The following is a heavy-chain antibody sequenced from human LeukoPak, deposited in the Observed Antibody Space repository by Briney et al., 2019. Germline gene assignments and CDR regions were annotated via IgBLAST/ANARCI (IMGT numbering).Heavy chain of an antibody. J-gene: IGHJ4*02. D-gene: IGHD6-6*01. CDR3: ARGPTYSSSSGIDY. CDR2: IYTSGST. Sequence: SETLSLTCTVSGGSISGYYWSWIRQPAGKGLEWIGRIYTSGSTNYNPSLKSRVTMSVDTSKNQFSLKLSSVTAADTAVYYCARGPTYSSSSGIDYWGQGTLVTVSS. CDR1: GGSISGYY. V-gene: IGHV4-4*07.